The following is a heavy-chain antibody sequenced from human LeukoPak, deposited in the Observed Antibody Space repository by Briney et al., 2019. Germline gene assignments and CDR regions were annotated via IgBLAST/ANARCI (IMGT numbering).Heavy chain of an antibody. CDR2: INHSGST. J-gene: IGHJ5*02. CDR1: GGSFSGYY. Sequence: SETLSLTCAVYGGSFSGYYWSWIRQPPGKGLEWIGEINHSGSTNYNPSLKSRVTISVDTSKNQFSLKLTSVTAADTAVYYCAIGMIFGVVGSWGQGTLVTVS. D-gene: IGHD3-3*01. V-gene: IGHV4-34*01. CDR3: AIGMIFGVVGS.